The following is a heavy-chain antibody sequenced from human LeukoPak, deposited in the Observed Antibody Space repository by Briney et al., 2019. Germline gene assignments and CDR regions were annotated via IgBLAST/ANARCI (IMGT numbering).Heavy chain of an antibody. CDR2: INHSGST. CDR1: GGSFSGYY. CDR3: AGRTVVPAAIGYSSSWGRFWFDP. Sequence: SETLSLTCAVYGGSFSGYYWSWIRQPPGKGLEWIGEINHSGSTNYNPSLKSRVTISVDTSKNQFSLKLSSVTAADTAVYYCAGRTVVPAAIGYSSSWGRFWFDPWGQGTLVTVSS. V-gene: IGHV4-34*01. D-gene: IGHD6-13*01. J-gene: IGHJ5*02.